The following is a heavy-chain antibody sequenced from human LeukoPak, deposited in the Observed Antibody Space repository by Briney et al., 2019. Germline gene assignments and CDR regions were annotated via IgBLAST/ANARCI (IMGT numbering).Heavy chain of an antibody. Sequence: PGESLNISCKGSGYSFATYWIGWVRQLPGKGLEWMGIIYPGDSDTRYSPSFQGQVTISADKSISTAYLQWSSLKASDTAMYYCARHLYGGKSGVDYWGQGTLVTVSS. V-gene: IGHV5-51*01. CDR1: GYSFATYW. J-gene: IGHJ4*02. CDR2: IYPGDSDT. CDR3: ARHLYGGKSGVDY. D-gene: IGHD4-23*01.